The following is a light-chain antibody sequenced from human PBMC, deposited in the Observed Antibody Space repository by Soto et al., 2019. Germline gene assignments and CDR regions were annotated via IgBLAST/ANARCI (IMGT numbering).Light chain of an antibody. CDR2: DAS. V-gene: IGKV3-20*01. Sequence: EVVMTQSPASLSASPGERVTLSCRASQNIRSSLAWYQQRPGQAPRLLIYDASNRATGIPDRFSGSGSGTDFTLTISRLEPEDFAVFYCQQYGTLPLTFGGGTKVDIK. J-gene: IGKJ4*01. CDR3: QQYGTLPLT. CDR1: QNIRSS.